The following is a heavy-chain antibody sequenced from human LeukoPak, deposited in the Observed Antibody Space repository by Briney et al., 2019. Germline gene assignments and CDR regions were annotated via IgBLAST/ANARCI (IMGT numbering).Heavy chain of an antibody. D-gene: IGHD5-24*01. CDR3: ANHKGSYSYRSMDV. CDR1: GYNFTNYW. J-gene: IGHJ6*02. V-gene: IGHV5-51*01. Sequence: GESLKIPCKGAGYNFTNYWIGWVRQMPGKGLGWMGSFYPGDSDTRYSPPFQGQVTIPVDRSVRAASLQWRSLKAWHILVFYCANHKGSYSYRSMDVWGQGTTVTVSS. CDR2: FYPGDSDT.